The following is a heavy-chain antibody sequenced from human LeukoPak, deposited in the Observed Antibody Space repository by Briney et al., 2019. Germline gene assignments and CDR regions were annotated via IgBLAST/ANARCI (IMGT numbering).Heavy chain of an antibody. CDR2: ISYDGSNK. D-gene: IGHD6-13*01. J-gene: IGHJ4*02. CDR1: GFTFSSYA. CDR3: ARGLYSSSWYLGY. V-gene: IGHV3-30-3*01. Sequence: PGGSLRLSCAASGFTFSSYAMHWVRQAPGKGLEWVAAISYDGSNKYYADSVKGRFTISRDNSKNTLYLQMNSLRAEDTAVYYCARGLYSSSWYLGYWGQGTLVTVSS.